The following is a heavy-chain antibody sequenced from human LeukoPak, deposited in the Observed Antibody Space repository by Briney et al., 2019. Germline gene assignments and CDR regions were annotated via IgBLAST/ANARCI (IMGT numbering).Heavy chain of an antibody. CDR3: ASCIAAAGASLNWFGP. V-gene: IGHV4-61*02. D-gene: IGHD6-13*01. CDR1: GGSISSRNYY. CDR2: IYTSGST. J-gene: IGHJ5*02. Sequence: SQTLSLTCTVSGGSISSRNYYWSWIRQPAGKGLEWIGRIYTSGSTNYNPSLKNRVTISVDTSKNQFSLKLSSVTAADTAVYYCASCIAAAGASLNWFGPWGQGTLVTVSS.